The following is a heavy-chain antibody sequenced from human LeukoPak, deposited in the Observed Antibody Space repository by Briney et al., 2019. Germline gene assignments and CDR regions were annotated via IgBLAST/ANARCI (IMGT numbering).Heavy chain of an antibody. V-gene: IGHV1-69*04. J-gene: IGHJ4*02. CDR2: IIPTLGIA. CDR3: ARGRGYSGSYYFDY. D-gene: IGHD1-26*01. Sequence: ASVKVSCKASDYTFITYGLSWVRQAPGQGLEWMGRIIPTLGIANYAQKFQGRVTITADKSTSTAYMELSSLRSEDTAVYYCARGRGYSGSYYFDYWGQGTLVTVSS. CDR1: DYTFITYG.